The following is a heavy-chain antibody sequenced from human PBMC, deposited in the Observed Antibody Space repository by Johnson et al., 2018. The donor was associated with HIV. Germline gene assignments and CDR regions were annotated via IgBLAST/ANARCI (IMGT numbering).Heavy chain of an antibody. D-gene: IGHD3-16*02. Sequence: QVQLVESGGGVVQPGGSLRLSCAASGFTFSTYGIHWVRQAPGKGLEWVAFIRNDGSNKYYAESVKGRGTISRDNSKNTLYLQMNSLRAEDTAVYYCAKVAIWGTYRYNLGDTYDIWGQGTMVTVSS. CDR3: AKVAIWGTYRYNLGDTYDI. CDR1: GFTFSTYG. J-gene: IGHJ3*02. CDR2: IRNDGSNK. V-gene: IGHV3-30*02.